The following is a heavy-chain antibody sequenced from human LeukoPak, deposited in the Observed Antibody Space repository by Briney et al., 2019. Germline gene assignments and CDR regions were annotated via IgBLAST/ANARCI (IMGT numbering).Heavy chain of an antibody. V-gene: IGHV3-23*01. CDR1: GFIFNKYA. CDR3: TKDPNGDYIGAFDM. Sequence: GGSLRLSCAASGFIFNKYAMTWVRQAPGKGLEWVASTIVGGARTYYADSVKGRFTLFRDNSKNTLFLYMDNLRADDTALYYCTKDPNGDYIGAFDMWGPGTMVTVSS. J-gene: IGHJ3*02. D-gene: IGHD4-17*01. CDR2: TIVGGART.